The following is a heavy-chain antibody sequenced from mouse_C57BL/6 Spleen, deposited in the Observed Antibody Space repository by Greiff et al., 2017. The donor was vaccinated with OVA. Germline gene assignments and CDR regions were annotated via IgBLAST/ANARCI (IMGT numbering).Heavy chain of an antibody. CDR2: IYPRSGNT. Sequence: QVQLQQSGAELARPGASVKLSCKASGYTFTSYGISWVKQRTGQGLEWIGEIYPRSGNTYYNEKFKGKATLTADKSSSTAYMELRSLTSEDSAVYFCARYYGREDYAMDYWGQGTSVTVSS. J-gene: IGHJ4*01. D-gene: IGHD1-1*01. V-gene: IGHV1-81*01. CDR3: ARYYGREDYAMDY. CDR1: GYTFTSYG.